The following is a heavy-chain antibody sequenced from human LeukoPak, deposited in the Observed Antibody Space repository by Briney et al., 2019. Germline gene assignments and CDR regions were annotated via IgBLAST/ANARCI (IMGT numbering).Heavy chain of an antibody. J-gene: IGHJ4*02. V-gene: IGHV3-21*01. CDR3: ARDLASMAAAEDYSKTFDY. Sequence: GGSLRLSCAASGFTFSSYSMNWVRQAPGKGLEWVSSISSSSSYIYYADSVKGRFTISRDNAKNSLYLQMNSLRAEDTAVYYCARDLASMAAAEDYSKTFDYWGQGTLVTVSS. D-gene: IGHD6-13*01. CDR1: GFTFSSYS. CDR2: ISSSSSYI.